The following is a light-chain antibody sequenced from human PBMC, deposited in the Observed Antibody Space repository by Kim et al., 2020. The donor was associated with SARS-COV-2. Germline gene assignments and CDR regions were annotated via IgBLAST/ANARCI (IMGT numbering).Light chain of an antibody. CDR2: GAS. Sequence: EIVLTQSPDTLSLSPGERATLSCRASQCVSNSYLAWYQQKPGQAPCLLIYGASSRAAGIPDRFSGSGSGTDFTLTITRLEPEDFAVYYCQQYGSSPDTFGQGTKLEI. CDR1: QCVSNSY. V-gene: IGKV3-20*01. J-gene: IGKJ2*01. CDR3: QQYGSSPDT.